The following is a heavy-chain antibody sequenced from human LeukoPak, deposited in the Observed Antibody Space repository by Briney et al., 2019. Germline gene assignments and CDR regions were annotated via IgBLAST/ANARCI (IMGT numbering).Heavy chain of an antibody. J-gene: IGHJ4*02. CDR1: GFTFSSYG. V-gene: IGHV3-33*06. D-gene: IGHD6-6*01. CDR2: IWYDGSNK. Sequence: PGGSLRLSCAASGFTFSSYGMHWVRQAPGKGLEWVAVIWYDGSNKYYADSVKGRFTISRDNSKNTLYLQMNSLRAEDTAMYYCAKDSSSSIYYFDYWGQGTLVTVSS. CDR3: AKDSSSSIYYFDY.